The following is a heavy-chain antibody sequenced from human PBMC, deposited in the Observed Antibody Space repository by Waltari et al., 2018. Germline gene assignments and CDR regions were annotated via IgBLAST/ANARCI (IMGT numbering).Heavy chain of an antibody. D-gene: IGHD6-19*01. V-gene: IGHV1-69*04. CDR1: GGTFSSYA. CDR3: ARRTPGIAVAGHFNWFDP. CDR2: IIPILGIA. J-gene: IGHJ5*02. Sequence: QVQLVQSGAEVKKPGSSVKVSCKASGGTFSSYAISWVRQAPGQGLEWMGGIIPILGIANYAQKFQGRVTITADESTSTAYMELSSLRSEDTAVYYCARRTPGIAVAGHFNWFDPWGQGTLVTVSS.